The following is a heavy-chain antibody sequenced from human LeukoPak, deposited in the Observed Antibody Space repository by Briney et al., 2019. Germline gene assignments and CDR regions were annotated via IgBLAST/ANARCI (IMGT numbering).Heavy chain of an antibody. D-gene: IGHD1-26*01. CDR1: GFTLSSYW. CDR3: AREPMYSGNPTYYYYMDV. V-gene: IGHV3-7*01. CDR2: IKKDGSEK. Sequence: GGSLRLSCAATGFTLSSYWMSWVRQAPGKGLEWVANIKKDGSEKYYVDSVKGRFTISRDKSKNTLNLQMDGLRPEDTAIYYCAREPMYSGNPTYYYYMDVWGEGTAVTVSS. J-gene: IGHJ6*03.